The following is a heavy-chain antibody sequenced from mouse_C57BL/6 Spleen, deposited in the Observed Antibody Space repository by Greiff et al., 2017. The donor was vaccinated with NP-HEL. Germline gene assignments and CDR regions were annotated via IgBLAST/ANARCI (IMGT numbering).Heavy chain of an antibody. CDR1: GYTFTSYW. D-gene: IGHD1-1*01. CDR3: ARSITTVVAHFDY. J-gene: IGHJ2*01. CDR2: IYPSDSET. V-gene: IGHV1-61*01. Sequence: VQLQQPGAELVRPGSSVKLSCKASGYTFTSYWIDWVKQRPGQGLEWIGNIYPSDSETHYNQKFKDKATLTVDKSSSTAYMQLSSLTSEDSAVYYCARSITTVVAHFDYWGQGTTLTVSS.